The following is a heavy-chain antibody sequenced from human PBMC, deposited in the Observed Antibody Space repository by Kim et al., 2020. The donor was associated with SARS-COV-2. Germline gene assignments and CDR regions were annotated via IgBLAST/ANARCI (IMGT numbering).Heavy chain of an antibody. CDR2: INPSGGST. Sequence: ASVKVSCKASGYTFTSYYMHWVRQAPGQGLEWMGIINPSGGSTSYAQKFQGRVTMTRDTTTSTVYMELSSLRSEDTAVYYCAKGYVRGVIQLVEGMDVWGQGTTVTVSS. CDR3: AKGYVRGVIQLVEGMDV. J-gene: IGHJ6*02. CDR1: GYTFTSYY. V-gene: IGHV1-46*01. D-gene: IGHD3-10*01.